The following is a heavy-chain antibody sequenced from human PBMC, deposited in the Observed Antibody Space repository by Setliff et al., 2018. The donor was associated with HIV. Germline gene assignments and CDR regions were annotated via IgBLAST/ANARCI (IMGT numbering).Heavy chain of an antibody. Sequence: SETLSLTCTLSGVSINNSNWWSWVRQSPGKGLEWIGEIYHSGKTYYNPSLSSRLTISVDTSKNQFSLKLTSVTAADTAVYYCARDPGITAAGTEYFDYWGQGILVTVSS. CDR3: ARDPGITAAGTEYFDY. J-gene: IGHJ4*02. CDR2: IYHSGKT. V-gene: IGHV4-4*02. D-gene: IGHD6-13*01. CDR1: GVSINNSNW.